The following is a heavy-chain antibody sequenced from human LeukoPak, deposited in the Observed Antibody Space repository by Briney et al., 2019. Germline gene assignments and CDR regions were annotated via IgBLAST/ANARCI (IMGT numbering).Heavy chain of an antibody. CDR1: GCTFSIYA. V-gene: IGHV3-23*01. Sequence: PGGSLRLSCAASGCTFSIYAMSWVRQAPGKGLEWVSAISGSGGSTYYADSVKGRFTISRDNSKNTLYLQMNSLRAEDTAVYNCAKDQVATILGYYYGMDVWGQGTTVTVSS. CDR3: AKDQVATILGYYYGMDV. CDR2: ISGSGGST. J-gene: IGHJ6*02. D-gene: IGHD5-12*01.